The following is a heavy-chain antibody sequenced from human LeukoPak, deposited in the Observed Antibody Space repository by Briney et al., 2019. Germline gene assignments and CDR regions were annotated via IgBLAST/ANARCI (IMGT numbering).Heavy chain of an antibody. D-gene: IGHD6-19*01. V-gene: IGHV1-2*02. CDR3: ATDGAVAGTAYPEY. CDR2: INPNSGGT. Sequence: GESLRISCKASGYTFTGYYIHWVRQAPGQGLEWMGWINPNSGGTKYAQKFQGRVTMTRDTSISTAYMELSSLTSDDTALYYCATDGAVAGTAYPEYWGQGTLVTVSS. J-gene: IGHJ4*02. CDR1: GYTFTGYY.